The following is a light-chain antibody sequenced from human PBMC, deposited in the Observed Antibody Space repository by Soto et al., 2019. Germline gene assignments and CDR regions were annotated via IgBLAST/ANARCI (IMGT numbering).Light chain of an antibody. CDR1: QSVRSSY. CDR3: QQYGSSPET. Sequence: EIVLTQSPGTLSLSPGERATLSCRASQSVRSSYLAWYQQKPGQAPRLLIYGASDRATDIPDRFSGSGSGTDFSLTISRLEPEDFAVYYWQQYGSSPETFGQGTKVDIK. CDR2: GAS. J-gene: IGKJ1*01. V-gene: IGKV3-20*01.